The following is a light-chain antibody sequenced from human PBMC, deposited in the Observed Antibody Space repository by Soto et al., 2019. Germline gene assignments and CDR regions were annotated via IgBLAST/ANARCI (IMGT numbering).Light chain of an antibody. CDR3: QQYGSSPQT. J-gene: IGKJ2*01. Sequence: EIVLTQSPATLSSFPGDRVTLSCRASQSVSSSSLAWYQQKPGQAPRLLIYGASSRATGIPDTFRGSGSGTDFTLTINRLEPEDFAVYYCQQYGSSPQTFGQGTKVDIK. CDR1: QSVSSSS. V-gene: IGKV3-20*01. CDR2: GAS.